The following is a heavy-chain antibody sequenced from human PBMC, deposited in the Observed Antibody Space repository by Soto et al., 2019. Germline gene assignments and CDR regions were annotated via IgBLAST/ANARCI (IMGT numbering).Heavy chain of an antibody. V-gene: IGHV3-30*18. CDR3: AKDDGYDYYGSGSPPDY. CDR2: ISYDGSNK. D-gene: IGHD3-10*01. Sequence: GGSLRLSCAASGFTFSSYGMHWVRQAPGKGLEWVAVISYDGSNKYYADSVKGRFTISRDNSKNTLYLQMNSLRAEDTAVYYCAKDDGYDYYGSGSPPDYWGQGTLVTVSS. J-gene: IGHJ4*02. CDR1: GFTFSSYG.